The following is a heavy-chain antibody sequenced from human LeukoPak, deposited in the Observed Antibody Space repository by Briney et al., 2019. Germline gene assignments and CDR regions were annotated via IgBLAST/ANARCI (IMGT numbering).Heavy chain of an antibody. D-gene: IGHD6-6*01. J-gene: IGHJ4*02. CDR1: GSSISDSY. CDR3: ATNALLVPSTFDS. Sequence: PSETLSLTCSVSGSSISDSYWSWIRQPPGTQMEWIGFVSDRGGTTYNPSLRSRVNISLDTSQNQFSLKVTSVTAADTAVYYCATNALLVPSTFDSWGRGTLVIVSS. CDR2: VSDRGGT. V-gene: IGHV4-59*12.